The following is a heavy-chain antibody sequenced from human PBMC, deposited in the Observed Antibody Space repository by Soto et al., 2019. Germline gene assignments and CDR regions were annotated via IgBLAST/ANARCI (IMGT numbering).Heavy chain of an antibody. V-gene: IGHV3-33*08. Sequence: SLRLSCAASGFTFSSYSMNWVRQAPGKGLEWVAFIRNDSSYKYYADSVKGRFTISRDNSKNTLYLQMNSLRAEDTAVYYCAREATAAGFDYWGQGTLVTVSS. CDR3: AREATAAGFDY. CDR2: IRNDSSYK. D-gene: IGHD6-13*01. J-gene: IGHJ4*02. CDR1: GFTFSSYS.